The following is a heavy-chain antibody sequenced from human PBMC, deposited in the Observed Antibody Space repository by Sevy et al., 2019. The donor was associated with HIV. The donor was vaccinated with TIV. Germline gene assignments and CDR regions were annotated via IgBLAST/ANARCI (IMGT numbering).Heavy chain of an antibody. CDR2: ISSSSSYI. D-gene: IGHD6-6*01. CDR1: GFTFSSYS. V-gene: IGHV3-21*01. Sequence: GGSLRLSCAASGFTFSSYSMNWVRQAPGKGLEWDSSISSSSSYIYYADSVKCRFTISRDNAKNSLYLQMNSLRAEDTAVYYCARDLYSSSIYYYYGMDVWGQGTTVTVSS. J-gene: IGHJ6*02. CDR3: ARDLYSSSIYYYYGMDV.